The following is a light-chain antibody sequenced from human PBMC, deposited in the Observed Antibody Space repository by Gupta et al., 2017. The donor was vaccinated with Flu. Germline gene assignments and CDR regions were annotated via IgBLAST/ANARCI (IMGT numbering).Light chain of an antibody. Sequence: SYALTQPPSVSVSPGQPVNITCSGDKLGDRFACWYQQKPGQSPVLVIYHDSKRPSGIPERFSGSNSGNTATLTISGTQAMDEADYYCQAWDSGTAVFGGGTKLTVL. V-gene: IGLV3-1*01. CDR1: KLGDRF. CDR2: HDS. J-gene: IGLJ2*01. CDR3: QAWDSGTAV.